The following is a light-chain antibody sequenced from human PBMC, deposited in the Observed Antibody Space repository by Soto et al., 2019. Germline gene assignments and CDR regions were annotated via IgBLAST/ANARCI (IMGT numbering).Light chain of an antibody. CDR2: DAS. Sequence: VLTQSPATLSLSPGERATLSCRASQSVNSYLAWYQQKPGQAPRLLIYDASNRATGIPARFSGSGSGTDFTLTISSLEPEDFAVYYCHQRTKWPPTFGGGTKVEI. J-gene: IGKJ4*01. CDR1: QSVNSY. CDR3: HQRTKWPPT. V-gene: IGKV3-11*01.